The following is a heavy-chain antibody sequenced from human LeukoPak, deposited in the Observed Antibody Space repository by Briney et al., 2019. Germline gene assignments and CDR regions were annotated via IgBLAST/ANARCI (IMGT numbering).Heavy chain of an antibody. CDR2: INSDGSWT. V-gene: IGHV3-74*01. J-gene: IGHJ4*02. D-gene: IGHD2-2*01. CDR1: GNYW. Sequence: PGGSLRLSCAASGNYWMHWDRQAPGKGLVWVSHINSDGSWTSYADSVKGRFTISKDNAKNTVYLQMNNLRAEDTAVYCCVSFYETYWGRGTLVTVSS. CDR3: VSFYETY.